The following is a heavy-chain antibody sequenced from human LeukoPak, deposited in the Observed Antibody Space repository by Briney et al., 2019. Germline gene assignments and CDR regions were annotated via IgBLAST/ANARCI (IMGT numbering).Heavy chain of an antibody. J-gene: IGHJ4*02. CDR3: AKQNYYDSSGYRPIVDY. D-gene: IGHD3-22*01. Sequence: PGGSLRLSCAASGFTFSSYAMSWVRQAPGKGLEWVSAISGSGGSTYYADSVKGRFTISRDNSKNTLYLQMYSLRAEDTAVYYCAKQNYYDSSGYRPIVDYWGQGALVIVSS. CDR1: GFTFSSYA. V-gene: IGHV3-23*01. CDR2: ISGSGGST.